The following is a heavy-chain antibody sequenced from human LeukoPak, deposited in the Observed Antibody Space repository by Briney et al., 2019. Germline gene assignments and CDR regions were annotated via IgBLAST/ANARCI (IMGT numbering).Heavy chain of an antibody. CDR1: GYTFTGYY. J-gene: IGHJ4*02. CDR3: ARDSDIVATPIFDY. V-gene: IGHV1-2*02. CDR2: INPNSGGT. Sequence: ASVKVSCKASGYTFTGYYMHWVRQAPGQGLEWMGWINPNSGGTNYAQKFQGRVTMTRDTSISTAYMELSRLRSDDTAVYYCARDSDIVATPIFDYWGQGTLVTASS. D-gene: IGHD5-12*01.